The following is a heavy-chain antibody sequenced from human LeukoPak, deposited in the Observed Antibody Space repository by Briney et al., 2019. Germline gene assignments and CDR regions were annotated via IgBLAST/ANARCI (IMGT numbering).Heavy chain of an antibody. D-gene: IGHD1-26*01. Sequence: GASVTLSCKASGYTFTGYYMHWVRQAPGQGLEWMGWINPNSGGTNYAQKFQGRVTMTRDTSISTAYMELSRLRSDDTAVYYCARPASGSYQWYFDLWGRGTLDTVPS. CDR3: ARPASGSYQWYFDL. CDR2: INPNSGGT. J-gene: IGHJ2*01. CDR1: GYTFTGYY. V-gene: IGHV1-2*02.